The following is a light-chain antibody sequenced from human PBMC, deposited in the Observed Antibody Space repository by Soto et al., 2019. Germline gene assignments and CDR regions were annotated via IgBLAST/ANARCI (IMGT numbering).Light chain of an antibody. J-gene: IGKJ1*01. V-gene: IGKV1-5*01. CDR1: QSISRW. CDR2: DVS. CDR3: QQYSSYAS. Sequence: DIQMTQSPSTLSASLGDRVIITCRASQSISRWLAWYQQKPGKAPKLLISDVSNLERGVPSRFSGSGSGTEFTLTISSLETDDVATYYCQQYSSYASFGQGTKVDIK.